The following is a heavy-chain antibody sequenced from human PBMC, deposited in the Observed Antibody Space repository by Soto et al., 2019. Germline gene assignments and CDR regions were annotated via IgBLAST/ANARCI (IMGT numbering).Heavy chain of an antibody. V-gene: IGHV1-18*01. CDR2: ISAYNGNR. Sequence: QGHLLQSGDEVKTPGASVRVSCRASGYPFTSYGISWVRQAPGQGLEWVAWISAYNGNRDTAQKFQGRVTMTLDTSTDTAHMELGDLTSADTCVYYCARGRIVASIHDAFEIWGQGTKVTVSS. CDR1: GYPFTSYG. CDR3: ARGRIVASIHDAFEI. J-gene: IGHJ3*02. D-gene: IGHD5-12*01.